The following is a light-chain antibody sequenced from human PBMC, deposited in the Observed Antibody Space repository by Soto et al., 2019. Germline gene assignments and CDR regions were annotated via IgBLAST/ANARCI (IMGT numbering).Light chain of an antibody. J-gene: IGLJ1*01. CDR3: SSSAGSNIPYV. CDR2: EVS. V-gene: IGLV2-8*01. CDR1: SSDIGGYKY. Sequence: QSVLTQPPSASGSPGQSAIISCTGTSSDIGGYKYVSWYQQRPGRAPKLIISEVSKRPSGVPDRFSGSKSGNTASLTVSGLQAEDEADYYCSSSAGSNIPYVFGTGTKLTVL.